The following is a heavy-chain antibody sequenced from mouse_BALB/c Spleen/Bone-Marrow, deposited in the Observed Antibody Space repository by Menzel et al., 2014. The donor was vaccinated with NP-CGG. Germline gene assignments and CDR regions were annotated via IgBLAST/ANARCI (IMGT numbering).Heavy chain of an antibody. J-gene: IGHJ4*01. CDR1: GFNIKDTY. V-gene: IGHV14-3*02. D-gene: IGHD2-3*01. CDR3: ARNGYYVYYYAMDF. CDR2: IDPANGNT. Sequence: VQLQQSGAELVKPGASVKLSCTASGFNIKDTYMHWVKQRPEQGLEWIGRIDPANGNTKYDPKFQGKATITADTSSNPAYLQLSSLTSEATAVYYCARNGYYVYYYAMDFWDQGTSVTVSS.